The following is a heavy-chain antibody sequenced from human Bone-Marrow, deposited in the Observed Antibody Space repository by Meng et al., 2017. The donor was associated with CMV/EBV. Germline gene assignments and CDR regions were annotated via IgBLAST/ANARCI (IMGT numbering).Heavy chain of an antibody. J-gene: IGHJ5*02. CDR3: GRDRGSAASCYLVHVGTWFDP. D-gene: IGHD2-2*01. CDR2: VFSSGST. V-gene: IGHV4-39*07. CDR1: GGSISSSNYY. Sequence: SETLSLTCTVSGGSISSSNYYWGWIRQPPGKGLEWIASVFSSGSTYYEPSLNSRVTISVDTSRNQFSLKLRSVTAADTAVYYCGRDRGSAASCYLVHVGTWFDPWGQGTLVTVSS.